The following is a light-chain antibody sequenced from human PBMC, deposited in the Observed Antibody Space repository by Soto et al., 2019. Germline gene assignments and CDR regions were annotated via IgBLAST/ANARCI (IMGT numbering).Light chain of an antibody. CDR3: QQYGSSLFT. V-gene: IGKV3-20*01. Sequence: EIVLTQSPGTLSLSPGERATLSCRASQSVSSSYLAWYQQKPGQAPRLLIYGASSRATGIPDRFSGSGSETDFTLTISRLEPEDFAVYYCQQYGSSLFTFGPGTKVDIK. CDR2: GAS. J-gene: IGKJ3*01. CDR1: QSVSSSY.